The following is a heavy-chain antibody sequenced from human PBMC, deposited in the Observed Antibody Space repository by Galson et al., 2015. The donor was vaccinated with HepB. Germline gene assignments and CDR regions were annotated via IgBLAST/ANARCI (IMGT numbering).Heavy chain of an antibody. Sequence: ALRLSCAASGFSFSTYGMHWVRQAPGKGLEWVAVISYAGSNYYYADSVKGRFSISRDNAKNTLYLHMNSLRDDDTAVYYCAKRLGSPSMWQYAFDFCGQATMVTVSS. CDR2: ISYAGSNY. CDR3: AKRLGSPSMWQYAFDF. J-gene: IGHJ3*01. V-gene: IGHV3-30*18. CDR1: GFSFSTYG. D-gene: IGHD1-26*01.